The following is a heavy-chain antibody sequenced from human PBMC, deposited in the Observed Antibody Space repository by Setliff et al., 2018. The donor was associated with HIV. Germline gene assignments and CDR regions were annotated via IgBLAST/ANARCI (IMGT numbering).Heavy chain of an antibody. CDR3: ARAPRSPLRWRDNLLSSSSFFMDV. Sequence: GESLKISCKGSGYIFTTYWIGWVRQMPGKGLEWMGIVYPGDSDTRYSPSFQGQVTFSADKSISAVYLQWDSLKASDSAIYYCARAPRSPLRWRDNLLSSSSFFMDVWGKGTTVTVSS. CDR1: GYIFTTYW. CDR2: VYPGDSDT. J-gene: IGHJ6*03. V-gene: IGHV5-51*01. D-gene: IGHD2-21*01.